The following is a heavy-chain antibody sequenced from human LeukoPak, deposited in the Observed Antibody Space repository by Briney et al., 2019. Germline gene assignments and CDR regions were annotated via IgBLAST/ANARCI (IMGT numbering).Heavy chain of an antibody. CDR1: GYTFTGYY. D-gene: IGHD6-19*01. J-gene: IGHJ1*01. Sequence: ASVKVSCKASGYTFTGYYMHWVRQAPGQGREWMGRINPNRGGTNYAQKFQGRVTMTRDTSLSTAYMALSRLRSDDTAVYYCARVLYSGGWARPNFAEYFQHWGQGTLVTVSS. V-gene: IGHV1-2*06. CDR2: INPNRGGT. CDR3: ARVLYSGGWARPNFAEYFQH.